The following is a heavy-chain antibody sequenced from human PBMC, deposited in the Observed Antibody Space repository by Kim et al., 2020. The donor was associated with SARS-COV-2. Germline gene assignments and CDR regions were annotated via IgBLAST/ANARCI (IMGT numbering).Heavy chain of an antibody. V-gene: IGHV4-4*07. CDR3: ARDTGYSSSWSYYYYYYGMDV. D-gene: IGHD6-13*01. CDR1: GGSISSYY. Sequence: SETLSLTCTVSGGSISSYYWSWIRQPAGKGLEWIGRIYTSGSTNYNPSLKSRVTMSVDTSKNQFSLKLSSVTAADTAVYYCARDTGYSSSWSYYYYYYGMDVWGQGTTITVSS. CDR2: IYTSGST. J-gene: IGHJ6*02.